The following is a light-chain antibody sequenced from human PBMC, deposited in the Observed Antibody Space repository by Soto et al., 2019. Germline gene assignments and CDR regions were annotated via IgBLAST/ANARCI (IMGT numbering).Light chain of an antibody. CDR1: QSISSW. V-gene: IGKV1-5*03. CDR3: QQYNSYSRT. J-gene: IGKJ1*01. Sequence: DIQMTQSPSTLSASVGDRVTITCRASQSISSWLAWYQQKPGKAPKLLIYKASSLESGVPSRFSGSESGTEFTLTISSLQPDDFATYYCQQYNSYSRTFGQGNKVEIK. CDR2: KAS.